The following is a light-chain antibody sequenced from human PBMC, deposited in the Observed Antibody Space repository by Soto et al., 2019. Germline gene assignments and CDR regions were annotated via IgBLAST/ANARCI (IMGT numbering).Light chain of an antibody. J-gene: IGKJ4*01. V-gene: IGKV1-5*01. CDR2: DAS. CDR3: QQYNSSTLT. CDR1: QSISSW. Sequence: DIQMTQSPSTLSASVGDRVTITCRASQSISSWLAWYQRKPGKAPKLLIYDASSLESGVPSRSSGSGSGTEFTLTISSLQPDDFATYYCQQYNSSTLTFGGGTKVDIK.